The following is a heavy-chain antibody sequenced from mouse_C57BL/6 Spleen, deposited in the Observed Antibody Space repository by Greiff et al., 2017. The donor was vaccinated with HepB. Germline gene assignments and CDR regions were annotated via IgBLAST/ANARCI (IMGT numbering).Heavy chain of an antibody. CDR3: AREGDVYWYFDV. D-gene: IGHD3-3*01. V-gene: IGHV1-55*01. CDR1: GYTFTSYW. J-gene: IGHJ1*03. CDR2: IYPGSGST. Sequence: QVQLQQPGAELVKPGASVKMSCKASGYTFTSYWITWVKQRPGQGLEWIGDIYPGSGSTNYNEKFKSKATLTVDTSSSTAYMQLSSLTSEDSAVYYCAREGDVYWYFDVWGTGTTVTVSS.